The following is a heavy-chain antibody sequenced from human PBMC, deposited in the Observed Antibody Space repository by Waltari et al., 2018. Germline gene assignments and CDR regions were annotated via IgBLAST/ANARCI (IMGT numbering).Heavy chain of an antibody. CDR3: ARDRDYSSGAPPAF. CDR2: ISTYNHST. Sequence: QVQLVQSENEVRKPGASVRISCKASGYTFDTYGISWMRQAPGQALEWVGWISTYNHSTDYEEKLQGRVTMTTDKSTSTVYLDLRSLGSDDSAVYFCARDRDYSSGAPPAFWGQGTQVTVSS. D-gene: IGHD2-15*01. V-gene: IGHV1-18*01. J-gene: IGHJ4*02. CDR1: GYTFDTYG.